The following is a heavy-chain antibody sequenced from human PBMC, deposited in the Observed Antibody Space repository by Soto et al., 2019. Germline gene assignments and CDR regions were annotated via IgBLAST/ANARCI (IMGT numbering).Heavy chain of an antibody. CDR1: GYSFTSYW. Sequence: GESLKISCKGSGYSFTSYWISWVRQMPGKGLEWMGRIDPSDSYTNYSPSFQGHVTISADKSISTAYLQWSNLKASDTAMYYCARLGYYDSSGYPYGMDVWGQGTTVTVSS. J-gene: IGHJ6*02. CDR2: IDPSDSYT. CDR3: ARLGYYDSSGYPYGMDV. D-gene: IGHD3-22*01. V-gene: IGHV5-10-1*01.